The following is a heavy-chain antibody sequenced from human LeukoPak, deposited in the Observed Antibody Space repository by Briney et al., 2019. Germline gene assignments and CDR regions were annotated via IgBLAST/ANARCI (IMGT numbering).Heavy chain of an antibody. CDR2: IYYSGST. J-gene: IGHJ5*02. CDR3: ARYSSSWSPRGFDP. Sequence: SETLSLTCTVSGGSISSYYWSWIRQPPGKGLEWIGYIYYSGSTNYNPSLKSRVTISVDTSKNQFSLKLSSVTAADTAVYYCARYSSSWSPRGFDPWGQGTLVTVSS. CDR1: GGSISSYY. D-gene: IGHD6-13*01. V-gene: IGHV4-59*12.